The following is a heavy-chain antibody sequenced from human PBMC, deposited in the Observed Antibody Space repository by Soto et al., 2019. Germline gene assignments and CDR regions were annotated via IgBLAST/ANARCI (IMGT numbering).Heavy chain of an antibody. CDR2: IIPLFGTT. CDR3: AAELGFGQSSFV. V-gene: IGHV1-69*01. Sequence: QVQVVQSGVEVRRPGSSVKVSCKASGDTFKNCVISWVRQAPGQGLEWMGGIIPLFGTTDFAQRFQGRLTITTDASTTTAYMDLSSLRSEDTATYYCAAELGFGQSSFVWGQGPTVIVSS. D-gene: IGHD7-27*01. J-gene: IGHJ6*02. CDR1: GDTFKNCV.